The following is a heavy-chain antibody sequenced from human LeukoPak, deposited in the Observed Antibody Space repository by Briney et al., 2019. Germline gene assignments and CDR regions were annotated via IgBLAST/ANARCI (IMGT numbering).Heavy chain of an antibody. CDR1: GFTFSSYS. CDR3: APSGVTTVTRNWFDP. J-gene: IGHJ5*02. Sequence: SGGSLRLSCAASGFTFSSYSMNWVRQAPGKGLEWVSSISSSSYIYYADSVKGRFTISRDNAKNSLYLQMNSLRAEDTAVYYCAPSGVTTVTRNWFDPWGQGTLVTVSS. D-gene: IGHD4-17*01. CDR2: ISSSSYI. V-gene: IGHV3-21*01.